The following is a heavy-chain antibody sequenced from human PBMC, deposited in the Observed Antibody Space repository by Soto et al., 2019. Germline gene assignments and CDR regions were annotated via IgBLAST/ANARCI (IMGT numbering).Heavy chain of an antibody. Sequence: QVQLVQSGAEVKKPGSSVKVSCKASGGTFSSYAISWVRQAPGQGLEWMGGIIPTFGTANYAQKFQGRVTITADEHRSTAYMELSSRRSEDTAVYYSARHDIVLVPAGKSPHNRFDPRGPGTPVTVSS. CDR2: IIPTFGTA. CDR3: ARHDIVLVPAGKSPHNRFDP. CDR1: GGTFSSYA. D-gene: IGHD2-2*01. J-gene: IGHJ5*02. V-gene: IGHV1-69*12.